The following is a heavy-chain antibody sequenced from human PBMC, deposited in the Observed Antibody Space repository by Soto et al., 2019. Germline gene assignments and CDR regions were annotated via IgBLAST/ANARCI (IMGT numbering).Heavy chain of an antibody. CDR1: GGSISSRTFW. J-gene: IGHJ4*02. CDR2: MYYSGSS. D-gene: IGHD4-4*01. CDR3: ARHPRDDYNYGGSGIFDY. Sequence: QLQLQESGPGLVKPSETLSLTCSVSGGSISSRTFWWAWIRQPPGKGLEWIGDMYYSGSSYSSPSLKSRVTLSVDTSKNQLSLKLNSVTAADTAVYYCARHPRDDYNYGGSGIFDYWGQGTLVTGSS. V-gene: IGHV4-39*01.